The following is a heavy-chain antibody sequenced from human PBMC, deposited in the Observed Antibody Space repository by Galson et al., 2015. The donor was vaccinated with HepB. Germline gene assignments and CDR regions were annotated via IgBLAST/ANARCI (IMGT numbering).Heavy chain of an antibody. CDR3: ARGGFLEWLLSFDY. D-gene: IGHD3-3*01. CDR2: IYYSGST. Sequence: TLSLTCTVSGGSISSGGYYWSWIRQHPGKGLEWIGYIYYSGSTYYNPSLKSRVTISVDTSKNQFSLKLSSVTAADTAVYYCARGGFLEWLLSFDYWGQGTLVTVSS. J-gene: IGHJ4*02. CDR1: GGSISSGGYY. V-gene: IGHV4-31*03.